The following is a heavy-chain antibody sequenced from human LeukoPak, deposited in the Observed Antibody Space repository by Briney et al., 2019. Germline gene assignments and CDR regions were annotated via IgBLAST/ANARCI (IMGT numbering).Heavy chain of an antibody. J-gene: IGHJ4*02. D-gene: IGHD1-1*01. CDR3: LGDYNSWTGLKY. V-gene: IGHV3-73*01. CDR2: IGNKARNYAT. CDR1: GFTFGDST. Sequence: GGALKLSCAASGFTFGDSTMHWVRQASGKGLEWVGHIGNKARNYATEYAASLKGRFTISRDDSKDTAYLQVNSLKTEDPAVYYCLGDYNSWTGLKYWGQGTLVTVSS.